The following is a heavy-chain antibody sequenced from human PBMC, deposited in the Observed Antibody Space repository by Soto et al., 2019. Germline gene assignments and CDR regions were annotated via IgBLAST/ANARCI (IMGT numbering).Heavy chain of an antibody. CDR2: IDSSGSTI. Sequence: GGSLRLSCAASGFTFSDYYMSWIRQAPGKGLEWVSYIDSSGSTIYYADSLKGRFTISRDNAKNSLYLQMNSLRAEDTAVYYCARVLLWFGESNSNAFDIWGQGTLVTVSS. CDR1: GFTFSDYY. J-gene: IGHJ3*02. D-gene: IGHD3-10*01. CDR3: ARVLLWFGESNSNAFDI. V-gene: IGHV3-11*01.